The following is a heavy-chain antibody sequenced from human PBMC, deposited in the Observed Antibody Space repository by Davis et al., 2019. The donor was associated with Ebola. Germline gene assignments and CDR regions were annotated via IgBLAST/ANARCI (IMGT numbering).Heavy chain of an antibody. CDR3: ARALWFGEESNDY. D-gene: IGHD3-10*01. J-gene: IGHJ4*02. V-gene: IGHV1-3*01. Sequence: ASVKVSCKASGYTFTTYGMHWVRQAPGQRLEWMGWINARDGNTQYSQKFQGRVTITRDTSATTAYMELNSLTSEDTGVYYCARALWFGEESNDYWGQGTLVTVSS. CDR2: INARDGNT. CDR1: GYTFTTYG.